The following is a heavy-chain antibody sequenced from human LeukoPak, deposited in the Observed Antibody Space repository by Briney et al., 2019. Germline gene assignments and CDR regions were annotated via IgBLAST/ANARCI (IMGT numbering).Heavy chain of an antibody. CDR2: ISYDGSNK. D-gene: IGHD5-24*01. J-gene: IGHJ4*02. V-gene: IGHV3-30*04. Sequence: PGGSLRLSCAASGFTFSSYAMHWVRQAPGKGLEWVAVISYDGSNKYYADSVKGRFTISRDNSKNTLYLQMNSLRAEDTAVYYCASGNNESEDVFDYWGQGTLVTVSS. CDR3: ASGNNESEDVFDY. CDR1: GFTFSSYA.